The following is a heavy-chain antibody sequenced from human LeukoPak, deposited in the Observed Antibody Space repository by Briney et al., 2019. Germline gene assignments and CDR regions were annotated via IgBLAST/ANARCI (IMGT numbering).Heavy chain of an antibody. J-gene: IGHJ6*02. V-gene: IGHV1-18*01. D-gene: IGHD2-2*02. CDR3: ARGGDPNCSSTSCYTYYGIDV. CDR1: GYTFSSYG. CDR2: ISVYNGHT. Sequence: ASVKVSCTASGYTFSSYGINWVRQAPGQGLEWMGWISVYNGHTNYAQKLQGRVTMTTDTSTSTAYMEVRSLRSDDTAVYYCARGGDPNCSSTSCYTYYGIDVWGQGTTVTVSS.